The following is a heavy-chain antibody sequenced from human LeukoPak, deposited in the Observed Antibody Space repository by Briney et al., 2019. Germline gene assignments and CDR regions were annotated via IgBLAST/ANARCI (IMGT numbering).Heavy chain of an antibody. CDR2: ISSSSSYI. V-gene: IGHV3-21*01. J-gene: IGHJ4*02. Sequence: GGSLRLSCAASGFTFSSYSMNWVRQAPGKGLEWVSSISSSSSYIYYAHSVKGRFTISRNNAKNSLYLQMNSLRAEDTAVYYCARDRVVIDYWGQGTLVTVSS. D-gene: IGHD2/OR15-2a*01. CDR1: GFTFSSYS. CDR3: ARDRVVIDY.